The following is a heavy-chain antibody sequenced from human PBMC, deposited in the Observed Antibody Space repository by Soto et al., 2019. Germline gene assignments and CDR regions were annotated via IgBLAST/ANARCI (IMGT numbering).Heavy chain of an antibody. J-gene: IGHJ5*02. CDR1: GYTFGTYG. V-gene: IGHV1-3*05. Sequence: QVQLVQSGAEERKPGASVKVSCKASGYTFGTYGIHWVRQAPGHRLEWMGWIDAANGNAKNSENFQGRVTITRDTDASTLYMELSSLTYEDTAVYYCAIVYPSSWPQFNWFDPWGQGTLVTVSS. D-gene: IGHD6-13*01. CDR2: IDAANGNA. CDR3: AIVYPSSWPQFNWFDP.